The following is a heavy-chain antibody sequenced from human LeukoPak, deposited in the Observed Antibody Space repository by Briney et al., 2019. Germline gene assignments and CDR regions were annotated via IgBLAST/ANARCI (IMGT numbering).Heavy chain of an antibody. Sequence: PGGSLRLSCAASGFTVSSNYISWVRQAPRKGLEWVSVIYSGGSTYYADSVKGRFTISRDNSKNTLYLQMNSLRAEDTAVYYCARGAGSVNIDYRGQGTLVTVSS. CDR3: ARGAGSVNIDY. V-gene: IGHV3-66*01. CDR1: GFTVSSNY. CDR2: IYSGGST. D-gene: IGHD1-26*01. J-gene: IGHJ4*02.